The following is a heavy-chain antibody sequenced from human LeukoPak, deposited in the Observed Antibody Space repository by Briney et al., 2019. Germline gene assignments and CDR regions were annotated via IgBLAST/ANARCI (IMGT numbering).Heavy chain of an antibody. CDR1: GFIFSNFE. Sequence: GGSLRLSCVAPGFIFSNFEMNWVRQAPGKGLEWISHISHTGDIKYADSVKGRFTISRENAKNSHYLQMTSLRAEDTAVYYCARSSGSYRPFDSWGQGTLVTVSS. D-gene: IGHD3-22*01. V-gene: IGHV3-69-1*02. CDR3: ARSSGSYRPFDS. J-gene: IGHJ4*02. CDR2: ISHTGDI.